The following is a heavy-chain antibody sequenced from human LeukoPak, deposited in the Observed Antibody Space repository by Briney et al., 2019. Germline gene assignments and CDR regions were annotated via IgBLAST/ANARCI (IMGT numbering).Heavy chain of an antibody. CDR2: IRRKADGWAT. Sequence: GGSLRLSCTASGFTFGDYAMSWVRQAPGKGLEWVGFIRRKADGWATAYAASVKGRFTISRDDSKSIAYLQMNSLKTEDTAVYYCTRGGLGATFFWGQGTLVTVSS. J-gene: IGHJ4*02. V-gene: IGHV3-49*04. CDR1: GFTFGDYA. D-gene: IGHD1-26*01. CDR3: TRGGLGATFF.